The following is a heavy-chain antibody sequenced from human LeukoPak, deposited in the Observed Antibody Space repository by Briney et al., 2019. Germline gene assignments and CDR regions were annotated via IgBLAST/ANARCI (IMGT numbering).Heavy chain of an antibody. J-gene: IGHJ6*03. CDR1: GFTFTTYS. V-gene: IGHV3-21*04. CDR2: ISSGSSAI. Sequence: GGSLRLSCGASGFTFTTYSMTWVRQAPGKGLEWVSIISSGSSAIFSADALKGRFTISRDNSKNTLYLQMNSLRAEDTAVYYCAKRRRVATTCPDYYYYMDVWGKGTTVTISS. D-gene: IGHD5-12*01. CDR3: AKRRRVATTCPDYYYYMDV.